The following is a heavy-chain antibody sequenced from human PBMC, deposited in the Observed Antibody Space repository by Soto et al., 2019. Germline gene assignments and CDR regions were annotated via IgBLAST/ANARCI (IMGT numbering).Heavy chain of an antibody. D-gene: IGHD3-10*02. J-gene: IGHJ4*02. CDR1: GFIFSNYG. CDR2: ISYDGSGI. V-gene: IGHV3-30*03. CDR3: AIVRVADSPLDH. Sequence: QVQLVESGGGVVQPGRSLRLSCAGSGFIFSNYGMHWVRQAPGKGLEWVACISYDGSGILYADSVKGRFTISRDNSKSTLFLHMNRPRAEDTAVYFCAIVRVADSPLDHWGQGSLVTVSS.